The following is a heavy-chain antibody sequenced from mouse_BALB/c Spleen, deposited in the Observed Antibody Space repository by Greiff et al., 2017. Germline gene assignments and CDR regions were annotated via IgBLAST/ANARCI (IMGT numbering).Heavy chain of an antibody. CDR2: ISSGGSYT. V-gene: IGHV5-9-4*01. CDR1: GFTFSSYA. CDR3: ARDDDYAMDY. J-gene: IGHJ4*01. Sequence: EVNLVESGGGLVKPGGSLKLSCAASGFTFSSYAMSWVRQSPEKRLEWVAEISSGGSYTYYPDTVTGRFTISRDNAKNTLYLEMSSLRSEDTAMYYCARDDDYAMDYWGQGTSVTVSS.